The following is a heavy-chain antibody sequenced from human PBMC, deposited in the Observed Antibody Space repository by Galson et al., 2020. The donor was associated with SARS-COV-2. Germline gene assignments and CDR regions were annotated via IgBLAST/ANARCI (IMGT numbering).Heavy chain of an antibody. Sequence: SETLSLTCAVYGGSFSGYSWTWIRQAPGKGLEWIGEINFGGDTKYSPSLSSRVPLSVDTSRNQFSLKLTSLSAADTALYFCARGRQGVVPSPVLGLGPFYSYYYMDVWGKGTTVTVSS. J-gene: IGHJ6*03. V-gene: IGHV4-34*01. CDR1: GGSFSGYS. CDR3: ARGRQGVVPSPVLGLGPFYSYYYMDV. D-gene: IGHD3-16*01. CDR2: INFGGDT.